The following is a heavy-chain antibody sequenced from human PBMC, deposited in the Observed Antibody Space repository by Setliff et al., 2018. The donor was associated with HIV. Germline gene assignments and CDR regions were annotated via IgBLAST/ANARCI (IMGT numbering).Heavy chain of an antibody. Sequence: VASVKVSCKASGYTFTSYGISWVRQAPGQGLEWVGWISAYNGNTNYAQKLQGRVTMTTDTSTSTAYMELRSLRSDDTAVYYCARDEGNYNFWSGYYPYFDYWGQGTLVTVSS. J-gene: IGHJ4*02. CDR2: ISAYNGNT. CDR1: GYTFTSYG. D-gene: IGHD3-3*01. V-gene: IGHV1-18*01. CDR3: ARDEGNYNFWSGYYPYFDY.